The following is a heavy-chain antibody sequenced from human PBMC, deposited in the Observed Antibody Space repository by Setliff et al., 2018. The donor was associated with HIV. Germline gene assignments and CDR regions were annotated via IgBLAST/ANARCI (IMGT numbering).Heavy chain of an antibody. D-gene: IGHD2-2*01. CDR2: ISRSGSTI. CDR3: ARGEPSILIEPAAFFDY. CDR1: GFTFRSYE. Sequence: GSLRLSCAASGFTFRSYEMNWVRQAPGKGLEWVSYISRSGSTIHYADSVKGRFTISRDNAKNSLYLQMNSLRAEDTAVYYCARGEPSILIEPAAFFDYWGQGTLVTVSP. V-gene: IGHV3-48*03. J-gene: IGHJ4*02.